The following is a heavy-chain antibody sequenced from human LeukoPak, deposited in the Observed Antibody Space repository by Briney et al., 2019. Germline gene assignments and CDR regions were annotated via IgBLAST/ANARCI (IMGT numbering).Heavy chain of an antibody. CDR3: AKGSGVWGSYRGIDY. V-gene: IGHV3-23*01. J-gene: IGHJ4*02. CDR2: ISGSGGST. CDR1: GFTFSSYA. D-gene: IGHD3-16*02. Sequence: PGGSLRLSCAASGFTFSSYAMSWVRQAPGKGLEWVSAISGSGGSTYYADSVKGRFTISRDNSKNTLYLQMNSLRAEDTAVYYCAKGSGVWGSYRGIDYWGQGTLVTVSS.